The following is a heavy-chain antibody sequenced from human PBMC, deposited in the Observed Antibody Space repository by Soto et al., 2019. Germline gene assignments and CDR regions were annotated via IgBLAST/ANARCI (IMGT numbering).Heavy chain of an antibody. J-gene: IGHJ4*02. D-gene: IGHD2-15*01. CDR2: IYWDDDK. CDR1: GFSLSTSGLG. CDR3: AQRAAYTKEGGY. V-gene: IGHV2-5*02. Sequence: QITLKESGPTLVKPTQTLTLTCTFSGFSLSTSGLGVGWIRQPPGKALEWLALIYWDDDKRYSPSLKSRLTILNXXSKNQVVLTMTNMDPVDTATYYCAQRAAYTKEGGYWGQGTLVTVSS.